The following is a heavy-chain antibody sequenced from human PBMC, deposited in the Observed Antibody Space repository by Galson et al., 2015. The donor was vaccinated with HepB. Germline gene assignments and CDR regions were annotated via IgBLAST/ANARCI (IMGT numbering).Heavy chain of an antibody. CDR3: ARGKDSSSWYDY. J-gene: IGHJ4*02. CDR1: GGSISSGGYY. V-gene: IGHV4-31*03. D-gene: IGHD6-13*01. Sequence: TLSLTCTVSGGSISSGGYYWSWIRQHPGKGLEWIGYIYYSGSTYYNPSLKSRVTISIDTSKNQFSLKLSSVTAADTAVYYCARGKDSSSWYDYWGQGTLVTVSS. CDR2: IYYSGST.